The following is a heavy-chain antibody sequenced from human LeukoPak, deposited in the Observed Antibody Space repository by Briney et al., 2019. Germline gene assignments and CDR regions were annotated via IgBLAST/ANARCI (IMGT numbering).Heavy chain of an antibody. D-gene: IGHD3-10*01. V-gene: IGHV3-66*01. CDR3: ARDVRKQGLWS. Sequence: GGSLRFSGAASGFTVSTNYMSWVRQAPGKGLEWVSIIYSGDRTDYADSLKGRFTISRDTSKNTLYLQMSSLRAEDTAVYYCARDVRKQGLWSWGQGTLVTVSS. J-gene: IGHJ4*02. CDR1: GFTVSTNY. CDR2: IYSGDRT.